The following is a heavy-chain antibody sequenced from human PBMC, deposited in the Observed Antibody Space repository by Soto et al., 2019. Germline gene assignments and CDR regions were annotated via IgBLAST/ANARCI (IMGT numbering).Heavy chain of an antibody. J-gene: IGHJ4*02. V-gene: IGHV3-30*04. Sequence: ESGGGVVQPGRSLRLSCAASGFPFSSYAMHWVRQAPGKGLEWVAVISYDGMNKDYAESVKGRLTISRDNSKNTLYLHMNSLRPEDTAMYYCARIPYSGSDLGHCGQGTLVTVSS. CDR2: ISYDGMNK. D-gene: IGHD1-26*01. CDR1: GFPFSSYA. CDR3: ARIPYSGSDLGH.